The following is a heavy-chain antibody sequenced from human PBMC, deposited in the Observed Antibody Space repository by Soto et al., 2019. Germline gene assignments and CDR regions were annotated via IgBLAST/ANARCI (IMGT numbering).Heavy chain of an antibody. CDR3: AGGDLGRATPLRGASIAY. V-gene: IGHV3-48*01. CDR1: GFTFSSYS. Sequence: GGSLRLSCAASGFTFSSYSMNWVRQAPGKGLEWVSYISSSSSTIYYADSVKGRFTISRDNAKNSLYLQMNSLRAEDTAVYYCAGGDLGRATPLRGASIAYWGRGPLVPVSP. J-gene: IGHJ4*02. D-gene: IGHD2-15*01. CDR2: ISSSSSTI.